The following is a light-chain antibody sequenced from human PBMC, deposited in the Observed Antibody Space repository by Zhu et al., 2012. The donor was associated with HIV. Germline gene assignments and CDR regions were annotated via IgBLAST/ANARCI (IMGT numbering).Light chain of an antibody. CDR2: GAS. V-gene: IGKV3-20*01. CDR3: QQYGSSPWT. Sequence: EIVLTQSPGTLSLSPGDTATLSCRASQSVSSSDLAWFQQRPGQAPRLLIYGASSRATDIPDRFSGSGSGTDFTLTISRLEPEDFAVYYCQQYGSSPWTFGQGTKVEIK. J-gene: IGKJ1*01. CDR1: QSVSSSD.